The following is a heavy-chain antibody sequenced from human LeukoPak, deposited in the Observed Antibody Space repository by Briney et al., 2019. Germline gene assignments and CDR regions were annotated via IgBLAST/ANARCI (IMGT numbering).Heavy chain of an antibody. J-gene: IGHJ4*02. D-gene: IGHD3-16*01. CDR1: GFTFSNYW. CDR3: ARANYGPDY. Sequence: GGSLRLSCAASGFTFSNYWMNWVRPAPGKGLVWVSRIFSDGISTNYADSVKGRFTISRDNAKNTVYLQMNSLRAEDTAVYYCARANYGPDYWGQGTLVTVSS. V-gene: IGHV3-74*01. CDR2: IFSDGIST.